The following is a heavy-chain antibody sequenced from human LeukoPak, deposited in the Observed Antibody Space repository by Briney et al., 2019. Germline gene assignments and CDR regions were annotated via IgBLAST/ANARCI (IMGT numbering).Heavy chain of an antibody. Sequence: ASVKVSCKASGYTFTGYYMHWVRQAPGQGLEWMGWINPSSGGTNYAQKFQGRVTMTRDTSISTAYMELSRLRSDDTAVYYCARDGKGIAARSGWFDPWGQGTLVTVSS. CDR3: ARDGKGIAARSGWFDP. V-gene: IGHV1-2*02. CDR2: INPSSGGT. D-gene: IGHD6-13*01. CDR1: GYTFTGYY. J-gene: IGHJ5*02.